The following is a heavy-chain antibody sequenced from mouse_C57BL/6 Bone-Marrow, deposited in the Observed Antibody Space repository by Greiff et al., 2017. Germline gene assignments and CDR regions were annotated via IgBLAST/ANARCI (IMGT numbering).Heavy chain of an antibody. J-gene: IGHJ3*01. CDR2: IYPGGGYT. Sequence: QVQLQQSGAELVRPGTSVKMSCKASGYTFTNYGIGWARQRPGHGLEWIGDIYPGGGYTNYNEKFKGQATLTADKSSSTAYMQFSSLTAEDAAIDYGARWHDGSSCLAYWGQGTLVTVSA. V-gene: IGHV1-63*01. D-gene: IGHD1-1*01. CDR1: GYTFTNYG. CDR3: ARWHDGSSCLAY.